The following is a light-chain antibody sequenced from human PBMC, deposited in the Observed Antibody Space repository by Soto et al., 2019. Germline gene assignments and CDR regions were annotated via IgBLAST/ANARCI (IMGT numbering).Light chain of an antibody. J-gene: IGKJ4*01. CDR2: GAS. V-gene: IGKV3-15*01. CDR1: QSVSSN. CDR3: QQYNNRPVP. Sequence: EVVMTQSPATLSVSLGDRATLSYRASQSVSSNLAWYQQKPGQGHRLLIYGASSRATEIPTRFSGSGSVTEFVHTISSLQSYDFAVYSCQQYNNRPVPCGVVTKL.